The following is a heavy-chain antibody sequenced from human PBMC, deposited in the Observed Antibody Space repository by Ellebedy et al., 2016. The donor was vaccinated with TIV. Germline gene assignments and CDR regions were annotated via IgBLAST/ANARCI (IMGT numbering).Heavy chain of an antibody. D-gene: IGHD2-2*01. CDR3: VRAGGRHSTGSGFY. CDR1: GFTFSRNT. J-gene: IGHJ4*02. Sequence: PGGSLRLSCSASGFTFSRNTMHWVRQAPGKGLEYVSAISSTGGSTYYADSVTGRFTVSSDNSKNTLFLQVNSLRAEDTAVFYCVRAGGRHSTGSGFYWGQGTRVTVST. V-gene: IGHV3-64*04. CDR2: ISSTGGST.